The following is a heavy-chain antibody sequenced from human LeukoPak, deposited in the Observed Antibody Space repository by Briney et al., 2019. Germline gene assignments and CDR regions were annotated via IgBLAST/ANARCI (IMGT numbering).Heavy chain of an antibody. V-gene: IGHV5-51*01. CDR3: ARHSLGYSSGWMAQDLIGGYYGMDV. D-gene: IGHD6-19*01. CDR1: GYSFTSYW. J-gene: IGHJ6*02. Sequence: KPGESLKISCKGSGYSFTSYWIGWVRQMPGKGLEWMGIIYPGDSDTRYSPSFQGQVTISADKSISTAYLQWSSLKASDTAMYYCARHSLGYSSGWMAQDLIGGYYGMDVWGQGTTVTVSS. CDR2: IYPGDSDT.